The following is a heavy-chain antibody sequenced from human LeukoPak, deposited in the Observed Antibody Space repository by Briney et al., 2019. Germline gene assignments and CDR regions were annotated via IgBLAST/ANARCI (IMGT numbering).Heavy chain of an antibody. D-gene: IGHD5-24*01. CDR2: ISSSSNYI. Sequence: GSLRLSCAASGFPFSSCSMNWVRQAPGKGLEWVSSISSSSNYIYYADSVKGRFTISRDNANNSLYLQMNSLRAEDTAVYYCARGSRWLREGWSWSQGTLVTVSS. V-gene: IGHV3-21*01. CDR1: GFPFSSCS. J-gene: IGHJ5*02. CDR3: ARGSRWLREGWS.